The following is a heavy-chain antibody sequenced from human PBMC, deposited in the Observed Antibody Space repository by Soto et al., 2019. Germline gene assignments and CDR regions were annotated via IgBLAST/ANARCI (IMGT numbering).Heavy chain of an antibody. CDR1: GGTFSSYA. J-gene: IGHJ5*02. D-gene: IGHD6-13*01. Sequence: SVKVSCKASGGTFSSYAISWVRQAPGQGLEWMGGIIPIFGTANYAQKFQGRVTITADESTSTAYMELSSLRSEDTAVYYCAREGQQLLRFDPWGQGTLVTVSS. CDR3: AREGQQLLRFDP. V-gene: IGHV1-69*13. CDR2: IIPIFGTA.